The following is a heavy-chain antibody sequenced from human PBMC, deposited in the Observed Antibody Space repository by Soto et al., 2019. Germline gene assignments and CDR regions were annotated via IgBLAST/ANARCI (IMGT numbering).Heavy chain of an antibody. CDR3: ASDDPGQQLVP. Sequence: GGYLRLSCAASGFTFSSYSMNWVRQAPGKGLEWVSSISSSSSCIYYADSVKGRFTISRDNAKNSLYLQMNSLRAEDTAVYYCASDDPGQQLVPWGQGTRVTVSS. CDR1: GFTFSSYS. J-gene: IGHJ1*01. CDR2: ISSSSSCI. V-gene: IGHV3-21*01. D-gene: IGHD6-13*01.